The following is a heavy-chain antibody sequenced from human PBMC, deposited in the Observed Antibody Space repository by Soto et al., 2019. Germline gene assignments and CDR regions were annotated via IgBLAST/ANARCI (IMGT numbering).Heavy chain of an antibody. V-gene: IGHV3-33*01. CDR2: IWNDGSNK. CDR3: VFFFFQAEDSIRHPVPVSAFLLKRSSDL. D-gene: IGHD2-21*01. Sequence: GKGLEWGAVIWNDGSNKYYADSLKGRFTISRGNSKNPLYLQMNSLRAEDTAVYYCVFFFFQAEDSIRHPVPVSAFLLKRSSDL. J-gene: IGHJ2*01.